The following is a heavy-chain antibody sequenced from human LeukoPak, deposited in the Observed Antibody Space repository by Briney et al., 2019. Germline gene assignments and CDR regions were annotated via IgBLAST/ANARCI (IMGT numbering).Heavy chain of an antibody. CDR3: ARERRSSSHRFDP. J-gene: IGHJ5*02. CDR1: GYTFTGYY. V-gene: IGHV1-2*02. D-gene: IGHD6-13*01. Sequence: ASVKVSCKASGYTFTGYYMHWVRQAPGQGLEWMGWINPNSGGTNYAQKFQGRVTMTRDTSISTAYMELSRLRSDDTAVYYCARERRSSSHRFDPWGQGTLVTVSS. CDR2: INPNSGGT.